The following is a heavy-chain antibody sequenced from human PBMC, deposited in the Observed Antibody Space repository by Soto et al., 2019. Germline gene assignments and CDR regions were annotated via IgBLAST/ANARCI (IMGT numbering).Heavy chain of an antibody. CDR3: ARDRDIVVVPAATMGGWTPRDYYYYGMDV. J-gene: IGHJ6*02. D-gene: IGHD2-2*01. CDR2: ISSSSSYI. CDR1: GFTFSSYS. Sequence: GGSLRLSCAASGFTFSSYSMNWVRQAPGKGLEWVSSISSSSSYIYYADSVKGRFTISRDNAKNSLYLQMNSLRAEDTAVYYCARDRDIVVVPAATMGGWTPRDYYYYGMDVWGQGTTVTVSS. V-gene: IGHV3-21*01.